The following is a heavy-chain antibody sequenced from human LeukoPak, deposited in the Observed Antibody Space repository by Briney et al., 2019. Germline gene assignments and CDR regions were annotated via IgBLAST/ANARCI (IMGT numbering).Heavy chain of an antibody. Sequence: PGGSLRLSCAASGFTFSSYSMNWVRQAPGKGLEWVSSISSSSSYIYYADSVKGRFTISRDNAKNSLYLQMNSLRAEDTAVYYCARDTQYYYDSSGYWFDPWGQGTLVTVSS. V-gene: IGHV3-21*01. D-gene: IGHD3-22*01. CDR2: ISSSSSYI. CDR1: GFTFSSYS. CDR3: ARDTQYYYDSSGYWFDP. J-gene: IGHJ5*02.